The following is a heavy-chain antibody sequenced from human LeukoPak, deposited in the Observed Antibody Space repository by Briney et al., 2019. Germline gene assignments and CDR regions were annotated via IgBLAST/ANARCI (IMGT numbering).Heavy chain of an antibody. Sequence: GGSLRLSCAASGFTFSSYWMSWVRQAPGKGLEWVAFIRYDGSNKYYADSVKGRFTISRDNSKNTLYLQMNSLRAEDTAVYYCAKDMGSGWYLDDYWGQGTLVTVSS. CDR3: AKDMGSGWYLDDY. J-gene: IGHJ4*02. V-gene: IGHV3-30*02. CDR2: IRYDGSNK. CDR1: GFTFSSYW. D-gene: IGHD6-19*01.